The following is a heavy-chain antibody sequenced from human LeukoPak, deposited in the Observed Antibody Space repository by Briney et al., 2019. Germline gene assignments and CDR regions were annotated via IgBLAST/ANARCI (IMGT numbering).Heavy chain of an antibody. CDR3: ARYDFWSSFDI. CDR1: GYTFTSYD. V-gene: IGHV1-2*02. CDR2: INPNSGGT. D-gene: IGHD3/OR15-3a*01. Sequence: ASVKVSCKASGYTFTSYDINWVRQAPGQGLEWMGWINPNSGGTNYAQKFQGRVTMTRDTSISTAYMELSRLRSDDTAVYYYARYDFWSSFDIWGQGTMVTVSS. J-gene: IGHJ3*02.